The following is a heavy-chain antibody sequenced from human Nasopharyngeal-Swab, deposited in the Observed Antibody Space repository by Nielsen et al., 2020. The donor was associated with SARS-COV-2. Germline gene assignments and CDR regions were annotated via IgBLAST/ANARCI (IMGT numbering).Heavy chain of an antibody. V-gene: IGHV3-21*01. J-gene: IGHJ4*02. Sequence: EALKISCAASGFTFSSYSMNWVRQAPGKGLEWVSSISSSSSYIYYADSVKGRFTISRDNAKNTLYLQMNSLRAEDTAVYYCAKGLEMATADYWGQGTLVTVSS. D-gene: IGHD5-24*01. CDR3: AKGLEMATADY. CDR2: ISSSSSYI. CDR1: GFTFSSYS.